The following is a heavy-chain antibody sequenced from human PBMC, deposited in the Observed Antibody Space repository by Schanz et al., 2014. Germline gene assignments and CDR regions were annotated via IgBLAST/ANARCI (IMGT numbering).Heavy chain of an antibody. J-gene: IGHJ3*02. CDR3: AEWRCGELSAFDI. Sequence: EVQLLESGGGLVQPAGSLRLSCAASGFTFSSYAMSWVRQAPGKGLERLSAISGGGGTTDYANSVKGRFTISRVNTKNAKYLQMNSLRTESTAVYYWAEWRCGELSAFDIWGQGTMVTVSS. V-gene: IGHV3-23*01. CDR2: ISGGGGTT. D-gene: IGHD3-10*01. CDR1: GFTFSSYA.